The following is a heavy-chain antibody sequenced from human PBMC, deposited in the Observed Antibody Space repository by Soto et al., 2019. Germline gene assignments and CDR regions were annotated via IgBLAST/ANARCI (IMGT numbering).Heavy chain of an antibody. V-gene: IGHV1-69*01. D-gene: IGHD3-22*01. CDR3: ASRGYDSSGYDLLGSDCDI. CDR1: GGTFSSYA. Sequence: QVQLVQSGAEVKKPGSSVKVSCKASGGTFSSYAISWVRQAPGQGLEWMGGIIPIFGTANYAQKFQGRVTLTADESRSTASMGLSSLRSEYTAVYYCASRGYDSSGYDLLGSDCDIWGQGTMVTVSS. CDR2: IIPIFGTA. J-gene: IGHJ3*02.